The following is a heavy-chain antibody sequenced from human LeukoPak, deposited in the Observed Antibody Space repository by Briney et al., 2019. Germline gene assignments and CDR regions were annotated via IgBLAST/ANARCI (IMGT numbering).Heavy chain of an antibody. D-gene: IGHD3-16*01. V-gene: IGHV3-30*02. CDR2: IRHDGSDK. Sequence: GGPLRLSCAASGFRVTTYGMHWVRQAPGKGLEWVSFIRHDGSDKYYAESVKGRFTISKDDSKNTQYLQMNSLRSEDTAIYYCARDFNWAWDYWGQGALVTVSS. J-gene: IGHJ4*02. CDR3: ARDFNWAWDY. CDR1: GFRVTTYG.